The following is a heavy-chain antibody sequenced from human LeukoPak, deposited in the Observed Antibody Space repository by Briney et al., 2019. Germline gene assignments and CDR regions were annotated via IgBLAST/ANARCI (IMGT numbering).Heavy chain of an antibody. CDR3: ARVDYGDYVADY. CDR2: INPNSGGT. J-gene: IGHJ4*02. Sequence: ASVTVSCKASGYTFTVYYMHWVRQAPGQGLAWMGWINPNSGGTNYAQKFQGRVTMTRDTSISTAYMELSRLRSDDPAVFLCARVDYGDYVADYWGQGSLVTVSS. D-gene: IGHD4-17*01. V-gene: IGHV1-2*02. CDR1: GYTFTVYY.